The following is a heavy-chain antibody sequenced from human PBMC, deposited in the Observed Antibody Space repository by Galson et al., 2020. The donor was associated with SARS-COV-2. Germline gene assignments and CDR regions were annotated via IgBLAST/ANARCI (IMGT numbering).Heavy chain of an antibody. CDR3: ARVRRASRVAPFDL. CDR2: IYYSGST. V-gene: IGHV4-39*07. D-gene: IGHD3-10*01. Sequence: SETLSLTCTVSGGSVNSGFYYWGWIRQPPGKGLEYIGTIYYSGSTYYSPSLKSRVTMSVDTSKDQFSLTLSSLTAADTAVYYCARVRRASRVAPFDLWGRGTLVTVSS. CDR1: GGSVNSGFYY. J-gene: IGHJ5*02.